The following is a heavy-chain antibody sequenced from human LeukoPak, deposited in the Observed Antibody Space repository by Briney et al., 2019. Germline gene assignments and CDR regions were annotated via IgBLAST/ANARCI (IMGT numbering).Heavy chain of an antibody. D-gene: IGHD4-17*01. CDR1: GGSISSYF. CDR3: ARSNGFNDAFDI. J-gene: IGHJ3*02. V-gene: IGHV4-59*01. CDR2: LYYSGST. Sequence: PSETLSLTCTVSGGSISSYFWSWIRQPPGKGLEWIGYLYYSGSTNYNPSLKSRVTISVDTSKNQFSLRLSSVTAADTAVYYCARSNGFNDAFDIWGQGTMVTVSS.